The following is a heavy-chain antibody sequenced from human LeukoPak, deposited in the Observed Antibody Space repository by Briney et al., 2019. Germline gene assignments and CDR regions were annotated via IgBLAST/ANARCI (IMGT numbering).Heavy chain of an antibody. V-gene: IGHV3-23*01. Sequence: GGSLRLSCAASGFTFSSYAMSWVRQAPGKGLEWVSAISGSGGSTYYADSVKGRFTISRDNSKNTLYLQLNSLRAADTSLYYCARDTGKYYDSSGLSYWGQGTLVTVSS. CDR3: ARDTGKYYDSSGLSY. J-gene: IGHJ4*02. D-gene: IGHD3-22*01. CDR1: GFTFSSYA. CDR2: ISGSGGST.